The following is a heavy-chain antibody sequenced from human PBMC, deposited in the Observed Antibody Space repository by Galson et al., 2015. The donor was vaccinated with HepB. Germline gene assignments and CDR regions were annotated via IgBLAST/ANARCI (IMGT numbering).Heavy chain of an antibody. D-gene: IGHD4-23*01. CDR1: GFTFSSYA. J-gene: IGHJ3*02. CDR3: ARGATVVTSRRGGAFDI. V-gene: IGHV3-30-3*01. CDR2: ISYDGSNK. Sequence: SLRLSCAASGFTFSSYAMHWVRQAPGKGLEWVAVISYDGSNKYYADSVKGRFTISRDNSKNTLYLQMNSLRAEDTAVYYCARGATVVTSRRGGAFDIWGQVTMVTVSS.